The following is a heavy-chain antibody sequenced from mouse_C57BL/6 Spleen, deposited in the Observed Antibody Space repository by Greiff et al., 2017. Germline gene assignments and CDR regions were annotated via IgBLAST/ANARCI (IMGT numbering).Heavy chain of an antibody. CDR1: GYTFTGYW. Sequence: VKLQQSGAELMKPGASVKLSCKATGYTFTGYWIEWVKQRPGHGLEWIGEILPGSGSTNYNEKFKGKATFTADTSSNTAYMQLSSLTTEDSAIYYCARRGKNGNYEAWFAYWGQGTLVTVSA. V-gene: IGHV1-9*01. D-gene: IGHD2-1*01. CDR2: ILPGSGST. CDR3: ARRGKNGNYEAWFAY. J-gene: IGHJ3*01.